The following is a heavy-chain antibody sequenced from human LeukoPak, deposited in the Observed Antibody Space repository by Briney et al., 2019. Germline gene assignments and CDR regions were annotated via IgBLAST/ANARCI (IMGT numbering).Heavy chain of an antibody. Sequence: GESLQISCKGSGYSFTSYWIGWVRPLPGKGLEWMGIIYPGDSDTRYSPSFQGQVTISADKSISTAYLQWSSLKASDTAMYYCARYGDELELRYPLYYYYGMDVWGQGTTVTVSS. V-gene: IGHV5-51*01. CDR1: GYSFTSYW. D-gene: IGHD1-7*01. CDR2: IYPGDSDT. CDR3: ARYGDELELRYPLYYYYGMDV. J-gene: IGHJ6*02.